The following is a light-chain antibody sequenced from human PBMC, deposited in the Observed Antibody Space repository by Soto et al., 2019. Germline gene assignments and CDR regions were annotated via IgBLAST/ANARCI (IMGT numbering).Light chain of an antibody. CDR3: QQYDNLLPIT. V-gene: IGKV1-33*01. CDR2: DAS. CDR1: QDISKN. J-gene: IGKJ5*01. Sequence: IKMTQSPSSLSASVGDRVTITCQASQDISKNLNWYQQKPGKAPKLLIYDASSLQTGVPSRFSGSGSATHFTFTISSLQPEDVAKYYCQQYDNLLPITFGQGTRLEIK.